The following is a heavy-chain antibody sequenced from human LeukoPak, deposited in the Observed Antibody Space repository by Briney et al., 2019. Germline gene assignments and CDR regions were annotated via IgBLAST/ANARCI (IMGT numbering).Heavy chain of an antibody. V-gene: IGHV3-21*01. D-gene: IGHD6-13*01. CDR2: ISSSSSYI. J-gene: IGHJ4*02. Sequence: GGSLRLSCAASGFTFSSYSMNWVRQAPGKGLEWVSSISSSSSYIYYADSVKGRFTISRDNAKNSLYLQMNSLRAEDTAVYYCASPYSSRWYELCYWGQGTLVTVSS. CDR1: GFTFSSYS. CDR3: ASPYSSRWYELCY.